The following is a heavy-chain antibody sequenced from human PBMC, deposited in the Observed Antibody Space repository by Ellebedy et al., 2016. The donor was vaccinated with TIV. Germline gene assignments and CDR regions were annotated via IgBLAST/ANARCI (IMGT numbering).Heavy chain of an antibody. V-gene: IGHV3-21*06. CDR1: GFTFSNYN. Sequence: GESLKISCVASGFTFSNYNMNWVRQSPGKGLEWVSSIRSTGSDKYYAESVKGRFTISRDNAQNTLFLQMNSLRVEDTAVYYGARVWSTPDPWGQGTLVIVSS. J-gene: IGHJ5*02. D-gene: IGHD2-15*01. CDR2: IRSTGSDK. CDR3: ARVWSTPDP.